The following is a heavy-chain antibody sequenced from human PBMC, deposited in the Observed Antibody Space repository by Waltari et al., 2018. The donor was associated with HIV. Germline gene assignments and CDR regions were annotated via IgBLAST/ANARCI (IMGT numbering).Heavy chain of an antibody. V-gene: IGHV4-34*01. D-gene: IGHD2-2*01. CDR1: GGSFSGYY. Sequence: QVQLQQWGAGLLKPSETLSLTCAVYGGSFSGYYWSWIRQPPGKGLEWIGEINHSGSTNYNPSLKSRVTISVDTSKNQFSLKLSSVTAADTAVYYCASYCSSTSCTSDYYYGMDVWGQGTTVTVSS. J-gene: IGHJ6*02. CDR3: ASYCSSTSCTSDYYYGMDV. CDR2: INHSGST.